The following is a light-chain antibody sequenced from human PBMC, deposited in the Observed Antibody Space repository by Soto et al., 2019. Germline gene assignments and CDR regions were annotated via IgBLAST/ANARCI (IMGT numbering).Light chain of an antibody. CDR1: QTISSW. CDR3: QHYNSYSAA. CDR2: KAS. J-gene: IGKJ1*01. Sequence: EIQKTQSPSTLSGSVGDRVTITCRASQTISSWLAWYQQKPGKAPKLLIYKASTLKSGVPSRFSGSGSGTEFTLTISSLQPDDFATYYCQHYNSYSAAFGQGTKVELK. V-gene: IGKV1-5*03.